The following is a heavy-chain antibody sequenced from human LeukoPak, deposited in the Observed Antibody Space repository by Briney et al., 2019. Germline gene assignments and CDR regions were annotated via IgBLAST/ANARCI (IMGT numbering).Heavy chain of an antibody. J-gene: IGHJ5*02. D-gene: IGHD3-9*01. V-gene: IGHV4-39*07. CDR3: ARVRDYDILTGYWDP. CDR1: GGSISSSSYY. Sequence: SETLSLTCTVSGGSISSSSYYWGWIRQPPGKGLEWIGSIYYSGSTYYNPSLKSRVTISVDTSKNQFSLKLSSVTAADTAVYYCARVRDYDILTGYWDPWGRGTLVTVSS. CDR2: IYYSGST.